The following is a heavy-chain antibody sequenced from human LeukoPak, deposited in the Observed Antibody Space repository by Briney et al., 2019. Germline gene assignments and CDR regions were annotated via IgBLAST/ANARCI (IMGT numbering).Heavy chain of an antibody. Sequence: SGGSLRLSCAASGFTFSSYAMSWVRQAPGKGLEWVSAISGSGGSTYYADSVKGRFTISRDNSKNTLYLQMNSLRAEDTAVYYCAKDIGDSSSWYASGAFDIWGQGTMVTVSS. CDR3: AKDIGDSSSWYASGAFDI. CDR1: GFTFSSYA. V-gene: IGHV3-23*01. CDR2: ISGSGGST. D-gene: IGHD6-13*01. J-gene: IGHJ3*02.